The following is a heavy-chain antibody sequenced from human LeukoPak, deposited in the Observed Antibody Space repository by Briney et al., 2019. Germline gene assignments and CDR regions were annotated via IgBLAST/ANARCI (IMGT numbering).Heavy chain of an antibody. V-gene: IGHV3-15*01. Sequence: PGGSLRLSCAASGFTFSNAWMSWVRQAPGKGLEWVGRIKSKTDGGTTDYAAPVKGRFTISRDDSKNTLYLQMNSLKTEDTAVYYCQTYYYDGIGYYGGYYFDYWGQGTLVTVSS. CDR1: GFTFSNAW. D-gene: IGHD3-22*01. CDR3: QTYYYDGIGYYGGYYFDY. J-gene: IGHJ4*02. CDR2: IKSKTDGGTT.